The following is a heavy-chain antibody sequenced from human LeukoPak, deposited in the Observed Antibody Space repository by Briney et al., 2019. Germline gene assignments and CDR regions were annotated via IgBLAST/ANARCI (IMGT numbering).Heavy chain of an antibody. V-gene: IGHV3-21*01. J-gene: IGHJ4*02. CDR1: GFTFSSYT. D-gene: IGHD3-3*01. CDR3: ARAPYDFGSGYSSHFDY. CDR2: ITSSSSYI. Sequence: PGGSLRLSCAASGFTFSSYTMNWVRQPPGKGLEWVSPITSSSSYIYYADSVKGRFTISRDNAENSLYLQMNSLRAEDTAVYYCARAPYDFGSGYSSHFDYWGQGTLVTVSS.